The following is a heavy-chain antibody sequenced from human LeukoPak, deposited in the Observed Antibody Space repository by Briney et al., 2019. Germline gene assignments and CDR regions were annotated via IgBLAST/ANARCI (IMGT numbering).Heavy chain of an antibody. CDR3: AKQPNYATFDY. D-gene: IGHD1-7*01. V-gene: IGHV3-21*04. J-gene: IGHJ4*02. CDR1: GFTFSSYS. Sequence: GGSLRLSCAASGFTFSSYSMNWVRQAPGKGLEWVSSISSSSSYIYYADSVKGRFTISRDNSKNTLYLQMNSLRAEDTAVYYCAKQPNYATFDYWGQGTLVTVSS. CDR2: ISSSSSYI.